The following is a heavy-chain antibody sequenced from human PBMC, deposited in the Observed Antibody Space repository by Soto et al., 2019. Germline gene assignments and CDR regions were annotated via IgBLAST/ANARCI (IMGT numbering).Heavy chain of an antibody. CDR1: GGSISSSSYY. CDR2: IYYSGST. CDR3: ASPKRESSSWDWFDP. V-gene: IGHV4-39*01. Sequence: SETLSLTCTVSGGSISSSSYYWGWIRQPPGKGLEWIGSIYYSGSTYYNPSLKSRVTISVDTSKNQFSLKLSSVTAADTAVYYCASPKRESSSWDWFDPWGQGTLVTVSS. J-gene: IGHJ5*02. D-gene: IGHD6-13*01.